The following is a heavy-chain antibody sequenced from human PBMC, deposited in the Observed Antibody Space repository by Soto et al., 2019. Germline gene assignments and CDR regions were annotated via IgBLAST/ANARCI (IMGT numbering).Heavy chain of an antibody. D-gene: IGHD5-18*01. J-gene: IGHJ4*02. CDR3: ARGGYSYGLYY. CDR2: IYGST. CDR1: GGSISSGGYS. V-gene: IGHV4-31*03. Sequence: SETLSLTCTVSGGSISSGGYSWSWIRQHPEKGLEWIGSIYGSTYYNPSLKSRVTISADTSKNQFSLRLSSVTAADTAVYYCARGGYSYGLYYWGLRTLVIVYS.